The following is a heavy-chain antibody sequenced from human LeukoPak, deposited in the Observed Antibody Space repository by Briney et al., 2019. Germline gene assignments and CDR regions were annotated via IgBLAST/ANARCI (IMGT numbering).Heavy chain of an antibody. V-gene: IGHV1-8*02. CDR2: MNPKSGNT. CDR1: RYTWTSYV. D-gene: IGHD5-24*01. J-gene: IGHJ6*03. Sequence: ASLMVSCKASRYTWTSYVINWVRQATGQGLEWMGWMNPKSGNTGYAEKVQGRVTMTRNTSISTAYMELSSLRSEDTAVYYCARGNVEMATITAHYYYYYMDVWGKGTTVTISS. CDR3: ARGNVEMATITAHYYYYYMDV.